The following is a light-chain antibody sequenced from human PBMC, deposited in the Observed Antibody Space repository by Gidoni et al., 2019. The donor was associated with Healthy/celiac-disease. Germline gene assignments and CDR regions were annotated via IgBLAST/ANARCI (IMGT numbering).Light chain of an antibody. V-gene: IGKV3-11*01. Sequence: EIVLTQSPATLSLSSVERATLSCRASQSVGTYLAWYQQKPGQAPRLLIFDASHRATGIPARFSGSGSGTDFTLTISSLEPEDFAVYYCQQRNNWPRLTFGGGTKVEIK. J-gene: IGKJ4*01. CDR2: DAS. CDR3: QQRNNWPRLT. CDR1: QSVGTY.